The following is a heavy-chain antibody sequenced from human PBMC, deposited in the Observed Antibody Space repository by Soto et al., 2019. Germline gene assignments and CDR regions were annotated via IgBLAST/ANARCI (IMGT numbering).Heavy chain of an antibody. CDR2: VIPNLGVT. D-gene: IGHD2-15*01. V-gene: IGHV1-69*08. Sequence: QVQLVQSGAEVKKPGSSVKVSCKASGGTLSSYTFSWVRQAPGQGLEWMGRVIPNLGVTNYAKKFQGRFPLVVDTSTSGAYMELNSLRYEDTAVYYCARDKGYCSDTSRPDFDYCGQGTLVTVSS. CDR1: GGTLSSYT. J-gene: IGHJ4*02. CDR3: ARDKGYCSDTSRPDFDY.